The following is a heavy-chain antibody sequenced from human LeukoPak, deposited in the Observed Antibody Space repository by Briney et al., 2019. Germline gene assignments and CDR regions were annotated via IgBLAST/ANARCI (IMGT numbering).Heavy chain of an antibody. V-gene: IGHV3-73*01. CDR1: GFTFSGSA. CDR2: IRSKANSYAT. Sequence: GGSLRLSCAASGFTFSGSAMHWVRQASGKGLEWVGRIRSKANSYATAYAASVKGRFTISRDDSKNTAYLQMNSLKTEDTAVYYCTRQYREVGATLSFFDYWGQGTLVTVSS. D-gene: IGHD1-26*01. J-gene: IGHJ4*02. CDR3: TRQYREVGATLSFFDY.